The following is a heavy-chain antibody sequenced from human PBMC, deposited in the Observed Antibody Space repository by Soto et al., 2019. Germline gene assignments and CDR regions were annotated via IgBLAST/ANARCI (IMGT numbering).Heavy chain of an antibody. J-gene: IGHJ6*02. V-gene: IGHV4-59*01. CDR1: GGSISSYY. D-gene: IGHD3-10*01. CDR2: IYYSGST. Sequence: TSETLSLTCTVSGGSISSYYWSWIRQPPGKGLEWIGYIYYSGSTNYNPSLKSRVTISVDTSKNQFSLKLSSVTAADTAVYYCARDYYGSGSYYSQPYYYGMDVWGQGTTVTVSS. CDR3: ARDYYGSGSYYSQPYYYGMDV.